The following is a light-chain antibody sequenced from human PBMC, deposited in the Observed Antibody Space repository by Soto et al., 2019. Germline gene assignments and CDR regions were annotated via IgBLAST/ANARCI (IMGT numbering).Light chain of an antibody. CDR2: VKNDGSH. Sequence: QSVLTQSPSASASLGASVKLTCTLSSDHSSYVIAWHQQQPEKGPRFLMKVKNDGSHIKGDGIPDRFSGSSSGAERYLTISSLQSEDEADYYCQTWGTGIWVFGGGTKVTVL. J-gene: IGLJ3*02. CDR1: SDHSSYV. V-gene: IGLV4-69*01. CDR3: QTWGTGIWV.